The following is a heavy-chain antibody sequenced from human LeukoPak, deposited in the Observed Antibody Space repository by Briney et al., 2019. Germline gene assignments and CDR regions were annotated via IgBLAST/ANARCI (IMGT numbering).Heavy chain of an antibody. D-gene: IGHD1-26*01. CDR3: ARGVSGSYSPFDY. Sequence: GGSLRLSCAASGFPFSTYAMNWVRQAPGKGLEWVSSISGSSSYIYYADSVKGRFTISRDNAKNSLYLQMNSLRDEDTAVYYCARGVSGSYSPFDYWGQGTLVTVSS. J-gene: IGHJ4*02. CDR2: ISGSSSYI. V-gene: IGHV3-21*01. CDR1: GFPFSTYA.